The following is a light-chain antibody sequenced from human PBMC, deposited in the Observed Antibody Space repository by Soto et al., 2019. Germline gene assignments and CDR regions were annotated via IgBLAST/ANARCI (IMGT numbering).Light chain of an antibody. V-gene: IGLV1-44*01. Sequence: QSVLTQPPSASGTPGQRVTISCSGSSSNIGSNTVNWYQQLPGTAPKLLIYSNNQRPSWVPDRFSGSKSGTSASLAISGLESEDDADYYCAAWYDSMNGPGVVFGGGTKVTVL. CDR3: AAWYDSMNGPGVV. CDR1: SSNIGSNT. CDR2: SNN. J-gene: IGLJ2*01.